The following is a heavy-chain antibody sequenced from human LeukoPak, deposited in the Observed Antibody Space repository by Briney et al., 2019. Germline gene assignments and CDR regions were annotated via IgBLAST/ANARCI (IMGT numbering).Heavy chain of an antibody. D-gene: IGHD4-17*01. CDR1: GYTLTGYY. CDR2: INPNSGGT. V-gene: IGHV1-2*02. CDR3: ARAYGGNSAWFDP. J-gene: IGHJ5*02. Sequence: GASVKVSCKASGYTLTGYYMHWVRQAPGQGLEWMGWINPNSGGTNYAQKFQGRVTMTRDTSISTAYMELSRLRSDDTAVYYCARAYGGNSAWFDPWGQGTLVTVSS.